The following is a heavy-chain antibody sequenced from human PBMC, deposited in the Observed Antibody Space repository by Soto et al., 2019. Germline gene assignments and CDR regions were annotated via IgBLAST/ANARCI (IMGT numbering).Heavy chain of an antibody. V-gene: IGHV1-3*01. CDR3: ASDHAAGNDAFDI. D-gene: IGHD6-13*01. J-gene: IGHJ3*02. Sequence: ASVKVSCKASGYTFTSYAMHWVRQAPGQRLEWMGWINAGNGNTKYSQKFQGRVTITRDTSASTAYMEPSSLRSEDTAVYYCASDHAAGNDAFDIWGQGTMVTVSS. CDR1: GYTFTSYA. CDR2: INAGNGNT.